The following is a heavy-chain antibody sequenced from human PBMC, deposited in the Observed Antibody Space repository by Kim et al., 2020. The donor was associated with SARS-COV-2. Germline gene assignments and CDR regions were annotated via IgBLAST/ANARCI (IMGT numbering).Heavy chain of an antibody. V-gene: IGHV3-74*01. CDR3: ARAQEEKTQTYYYYYGMDV. J-gene: IGHJ6*02. Sequence: GRFTISRDNAKNTLYLQMNSLRAEDTAVYYCARAQEEKTQTYYYYYGMDVWGQGTTVTVSS.